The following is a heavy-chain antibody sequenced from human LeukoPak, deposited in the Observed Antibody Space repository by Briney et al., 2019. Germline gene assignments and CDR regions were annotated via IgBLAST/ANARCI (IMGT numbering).Heavy chain of an antibody. D-gene: IGHD2-2*01. CDR1: GFTFDDYA. CDR3: AKDISRVRNFDY. J-gene: IGHJ4*02. V-gene: IGHV3-9*01. Sequence: GGSLRLSCAASGFTFDDYAMHWVRQAPGKGLEWVSGISWNSGSIGYADSVKGRFTISRDNAKNSLYLQMNSLRAEDTALYYCAKDISRVRNFDYWGQGTLVTVSS. CDR2: ISWNSGSI.